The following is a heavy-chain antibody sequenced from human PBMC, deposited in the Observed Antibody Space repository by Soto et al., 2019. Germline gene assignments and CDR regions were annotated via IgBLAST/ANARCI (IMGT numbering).Heavy chain of an antibody. CDR3: ARGGFSYYDILTGYHRPDYYYGMDV. Sequence: QVPLVQSGAEVKKPGASVKVSCKASGYTFTSYDINWVRQATGQGLEWMGWMNPNSGNTGYAQKFQGRVTMTRNTSISTAYMELSSLRSEDTAVYYCARGGFSYYDILTGYHRPDYYYGMDVWGQGTTVTVSS. V-gene: IGHV1-8*01. CDR2: MNPNSGNT. J-gene: IGHJ6*02. CDR1: GYTFTSYD. D-gene: IGHD3-9*01.